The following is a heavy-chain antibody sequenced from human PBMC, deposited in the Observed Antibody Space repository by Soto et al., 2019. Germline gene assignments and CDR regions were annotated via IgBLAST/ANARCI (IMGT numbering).Heavy chain of an antibody. J-gene: IGHJ4*02. CDR1: GYTFTSYY. Sequence: ASVKVSCKASGYTFTSYYMHWVRQAPGQGLEWMGIINPSGGSTRYAQKFQGRVTMPRDTSTSTVYMELSSLRSEDTAVYYCARDRRRLSTGNAFDYWGQGTLVTVSS. V-gene: IGHV1-46*03. CDR3: ARDRRRLSTGNAFDY. D-gene: IGHD4-17*01. CDR2: INPSGGST.